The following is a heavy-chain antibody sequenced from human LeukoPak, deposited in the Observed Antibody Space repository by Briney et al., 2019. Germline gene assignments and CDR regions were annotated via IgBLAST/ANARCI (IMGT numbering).Heavy chain of an antibody. Sequence: PGGSLRLSCGASGFTFSSYAMSWVRQAPGKGLEWVSAVSGNGAGTFYTDSVKGRFTISRDNPRHTLYLRMDSLRAEDTAVYYCAKVWADYDFWSAYYCYFDLWGRSTLVTVSS. J-gene: IGHJ2*01. CDR2: VSGNGAGT. V-gene: IGHV3-23*01. D-gene: IGHD3-3*01. CDR1: GFTFSSYA. CDR3: AKVWADYDFWSAYYCYFDL.